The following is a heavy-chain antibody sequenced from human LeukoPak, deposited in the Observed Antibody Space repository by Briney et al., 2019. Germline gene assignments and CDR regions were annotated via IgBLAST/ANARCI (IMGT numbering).Heavy chain of an antibody. CDR3: ARGITIFGVVIPTYGMDV. Sequence: PSETVSLTCTVSGGSISSYYWSWIRQPPGKGLEWIGYIYYSGSTNYNPSLKSRVTISVDTSKNQLSLKLSSVTAADTAVYYCARGITIFGVVIPTYGMDVWGQGTTVTVSS. V-gene: IGHV4-59*01. CDR2: IYYSGST. D-gene: IGHD3-3*01. J-gene: IGHJ6*02. CDR1: GGSISSYY.